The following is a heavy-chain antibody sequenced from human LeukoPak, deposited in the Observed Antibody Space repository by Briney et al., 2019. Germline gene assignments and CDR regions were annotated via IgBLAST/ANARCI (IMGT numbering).Heavy chain of an antibody. CDR3: VKDGLRFSEWLPPLGY. CDR2: ISSSGSTI. J-gene: IGHJ4*02. V-gene: IGHV3-11*01. Sequence: PGGSLRLSCAASGFTFSDYYMSWIRQAPGKGLEWVSYISSSGSTIYYADPVKGRFTISRDITKNTLYLQMNSLRAEDTAVYYCVKDGLRFSEWLPPLGYWGQGTLVTVSS. D-gene: IGHD3-3*01. CDR1: GFTFSDYY.